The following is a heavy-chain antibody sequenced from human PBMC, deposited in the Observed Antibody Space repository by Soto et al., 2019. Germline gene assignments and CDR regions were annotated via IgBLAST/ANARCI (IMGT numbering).Heavy chain of an antibody. CDR1: GGTSSSYA. D-gene: IGHD4-4*01. CDR2: IIPILDTT. V-gene: IGHV1-69*01. J-gene: IGHJ4*02. Sequence: QVQVVQSGAEVKKPGSSVRVSCKASGGTSSSYAIIWMRQAPGQGLEWMGGIIPILDTTDYAQKFQGRVTFTADESTSTVYVELSSLTSEDTAVYYCASGGTTVNRRFDFWGQGTLVTVSS. CDR3: ASGGTTVNRRFDF.